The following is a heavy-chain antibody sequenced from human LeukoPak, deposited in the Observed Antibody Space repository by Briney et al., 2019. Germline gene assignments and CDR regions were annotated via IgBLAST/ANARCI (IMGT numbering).Heavy chain of an antibody. D-gene: IGHD1-26*01. V-gene: IGHV1-46*01. CDR3: ARDRGSGRSDDAFDI. CDR1: GYXFTNYY. Sequence: ASVKVSCKASGYXFTNYYMHWVRQAPGQGLEWMGIINPSGGSTSYAQQFQGRVTMTRDTSTSTVYMELSSLRSEDTAVYYCARDRGSGRSDDAFDIWGQGTMVTVSS. J-gene: IGHJ3*02. CDR2: INPSGGST.